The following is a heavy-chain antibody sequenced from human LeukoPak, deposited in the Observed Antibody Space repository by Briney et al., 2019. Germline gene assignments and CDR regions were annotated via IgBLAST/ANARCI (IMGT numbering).Heavy chain of an antibody. J-gene: IGHJ6*02. V-gene: IGHV3-7*01. CDR2: IKQDGSEK. D-gene: IGHD3-16*02. CDR3: ASSRLSSSMDV. Sequence: GGSLRLSCAASGFTFSSYGMHWVRQAPGKGLEWVANIKQDGSEKYYVDSVKGRFTISRDNAKNSLYLQMNSLRAEDTAVYYCASSRLSSSMDVWGQGTTVTVSS. CDR1: GFTFSSYG.